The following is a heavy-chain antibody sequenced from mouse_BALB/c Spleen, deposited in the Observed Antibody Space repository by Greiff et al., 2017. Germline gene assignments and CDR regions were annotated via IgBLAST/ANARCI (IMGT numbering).Heavy chain of an antibody. D-gene: IGHD1-1*01. CDR2: ISSGGSYT. Sequence: EVQLVESGGGLVTPGGSLKLSCAASGFTFSSYAMSWVRQSPEKRLEWVAEISSGGSYTYYPDTVTGRFTISRDNAKNTLYLEMSSLRSEDTAMYYCARDSVLDYWGQGTSVTVSS. CDR3: ARDSVLDY. J-gene: IGHJ4*01. CDR1: GFTFSSYA. V-gene: IGHV5-9-4*01.